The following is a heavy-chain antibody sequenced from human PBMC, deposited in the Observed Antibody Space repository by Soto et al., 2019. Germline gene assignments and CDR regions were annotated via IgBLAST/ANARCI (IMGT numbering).Heavy chain of an antibody. J-gene: IGHJ4*02. D-gene: IGHD3-9*01. V-gene: IGHV5-51*01. CDR3: ARNDDILTGSPQGYFDY. Sequence: PGESLKISCKGSGYRFSSYWIAWVRQVPGKGLEWMGIIYPGDSDIRYSPSFQGQVAISADKSISTAYLQWSSLKASDTAMYYCARNDDILTGSPQGYFDYWGQGTLVTVSS. CDR1: GYRFSSYW. CDR2: IYPGDSDI.